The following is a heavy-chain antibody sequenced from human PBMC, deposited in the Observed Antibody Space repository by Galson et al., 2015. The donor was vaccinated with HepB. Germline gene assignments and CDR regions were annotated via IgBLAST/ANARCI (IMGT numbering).Heavy chain of an antibody. CDR1: GYTFTSYY. J-gene: IGHJ3*02. CDR3: AAGTNCGGDCYPDAFDI. D-gene: IGHD2-21*02. Sequence: SVKVSCKASGYTFTSYYMQWVRQARGQRLEWIGWIVVGSGNTNYAQKFQERVTITRDMSTSTAYMELSSLRSEDTAVYYCAAGTNCGGDCYPDAFDIWGQGTMVTVSS. V-gene: IGHV1-58*02. CDR2: IVVGSGNT.